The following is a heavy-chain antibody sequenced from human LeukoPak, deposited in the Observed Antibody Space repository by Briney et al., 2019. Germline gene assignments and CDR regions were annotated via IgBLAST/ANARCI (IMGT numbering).Heavy chain of an antibody. D-gene: IGHD3-22*01. J-gene: IGHJ4*02. CDR2: IRWNGGTT. Sequence: GGPLRLSCAASGFTFDDYAMNWVRQAPGKGLEWVSAIRWNGGTTGYADSVKGRFTISRDNAKNSLYLQMNSLRAEDTALYYCARGALLRRERGMDYWGRGTLVTVSS. V-gene: IGHV3-20*04. CDR3: ARGALLRRERGMDY. CDR1: GFTFDDYA.